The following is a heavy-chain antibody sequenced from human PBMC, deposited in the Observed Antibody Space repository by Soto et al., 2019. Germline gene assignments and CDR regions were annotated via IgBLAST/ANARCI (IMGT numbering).Heavy chain of an antibody. CDR3: ARQKVSRFYGEVDFFDY. Sequence: PSETLSLTCAVSGGSISSGGYSWSWIRQPPGKSLEWIGYIYHSGSTNYNPSLKSRVTISIDTSNKHLSLHLSSVTAADTAVYYCARQKVSRFYGEVDFFDYWGLGTLVTVSS. CDR1: GGSISSGGYS. J-gene: IGHJ4*02. D-gene: IGHD4-17*01. CDR2: IYHSGST. V-gene: IGHV4-30-2*01.